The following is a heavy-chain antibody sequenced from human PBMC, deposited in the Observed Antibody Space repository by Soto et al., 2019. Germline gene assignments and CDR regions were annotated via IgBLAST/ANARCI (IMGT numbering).Heavy chain of an antibody. J-gene: IGHJ6*02. Sequence: LSLTCTVSGGSISSGGYYWSWIRQHPGKGLEWIGYIYYSGSTYYNPSLKSRVTISVDKSKNQFSLKLSSVTAADTAVYYCARDRLLNSSGYWDQYGMDVWGQGTTVTVSS. CDR3: ARDRLLNSSGYWDQYGMDV. D-gene: IGHD3-22*01. CDR1: GGSISSGGYY. V-gene: IGHV4-31*03. CDR2: IYYSGST.